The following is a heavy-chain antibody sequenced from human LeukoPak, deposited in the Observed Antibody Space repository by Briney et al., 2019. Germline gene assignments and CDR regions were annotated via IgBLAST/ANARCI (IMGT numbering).Heavy chain of an antibody. CDR1: GFTLSSYT. Sequence: GGSLTRYCGGTGFTLSSYTMNWIRRATGKELEWVSTISGSGDEIHYADSVKGRFTISRDNSKNTLYLQMNSLRPDDTAIYYCAHPRVSGWFGLFDYWGQGTLVTVSS. D-gene: IGHD6-19*01. V-gene: IGHV3-23*01. J-gene: IGHJ4*02. CDR2: ISGSGDEI. CDR3: AHPRVSGWFGLFDY.